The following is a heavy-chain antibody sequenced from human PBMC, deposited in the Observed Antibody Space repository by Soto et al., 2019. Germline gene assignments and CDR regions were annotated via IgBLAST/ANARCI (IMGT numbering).Heavy chain of an antibody. CDR2: IWYDGSHK. V-gene: IGHV3-33*01. J-gene: IGHJ4*02. D-gene: IGHD4-4*01. CDR1: GFTFSSYG. Sequence: QVELVESGGGVVQPGRSLRLSCAASGFTFSSYGMHWVRQVPGKGLEWVAVIWYDGSHKYYADSVKGRFTISRDNSKNTLYLQMNSLRAEDTAIYYCARDYSGTAGYWGQGTLVIVSS. CDR3: ARDYSGTAGY.